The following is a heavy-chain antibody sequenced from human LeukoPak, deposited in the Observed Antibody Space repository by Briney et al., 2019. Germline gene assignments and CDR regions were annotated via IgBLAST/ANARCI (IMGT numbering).Heavy chain of an antibody. D-gene: IGHD3-10*01. CDR3: ARDYWFGEFSLNWFDP. CDR2: ISSSSSYI. V-gene: IGHV3-21*01. J-gene: IGHJ5*02. Sequence: GGSLRLSCAASGFTFSSYSMNWVRQASGKGLEWVSSISSSSSYIYYADSVKGRFTISRDNAKNSLYLQMNSLRAEDTAVYYCARDYWFGEFSLNWFDPWGQGTLVTVSS. CDR1: GFTFSSYS.